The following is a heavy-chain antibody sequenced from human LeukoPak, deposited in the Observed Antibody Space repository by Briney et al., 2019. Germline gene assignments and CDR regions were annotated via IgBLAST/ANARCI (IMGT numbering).Heavy chain of an antibody. D-gene: IGHD5-24*01. CDR3: AKDRVGYKKLYRGAFDI. V-gene: IGHV3-33*03. Sequence: GGSLRLSCAASGFTFNRYGMHWVRQAPGKGLEWVAVVWYDGSIKYYTDSVKGRFTISRDNAKNSLYLQMNSLRAEDTALYYCAKDRVGYKKLYRGAFDIWGQGTVVTVSS. J-gene: IGHJ3*02. CDR1: GFTFNRYG. CDR2: VWYDGSIK.